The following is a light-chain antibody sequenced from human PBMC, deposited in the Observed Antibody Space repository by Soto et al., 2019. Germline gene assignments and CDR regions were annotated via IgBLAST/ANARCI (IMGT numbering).Light chain of an antibody. CDR1: SSDVGDYNY. CDR3: SPYRTSSTAVV. V-gene: IGLV2-14*01. Sequence: QSALTQPASVSGSPGQSITISCTGTSSDVGDYNYVSWYQQHPGKAPRLMLYDVSERPSGVSNRFSGSKSGITASLTISGLHTEDEAQYYCSPYRTSSTAVVFGGGTKLTVL. CDR2: DVS. J-gene: IGLJ2*01.